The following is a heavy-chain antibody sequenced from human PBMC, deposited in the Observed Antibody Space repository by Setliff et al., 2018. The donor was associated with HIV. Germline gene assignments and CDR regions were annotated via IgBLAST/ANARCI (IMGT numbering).Heavy chain of an antibody. D-gene: IGHD3-16*01. CDR2: IYWNDDK. V-gene: IGHV2-5*01. CDR3: AHNRDHTGPYYYDY. J-gene: IGHJ4*02. Sequence: SGPTLVNPTQTLTLTCTFSGFSFMSGVGVGWIRQPPGEALEWLALIYWNDDKRYSPSLKSRLTITKDTSKNQVVLQMTNMDPVDTATYYCAHNRDHTGPYYYDYWGQGALVTVPQ. CDR1: GFSFMSGVG.